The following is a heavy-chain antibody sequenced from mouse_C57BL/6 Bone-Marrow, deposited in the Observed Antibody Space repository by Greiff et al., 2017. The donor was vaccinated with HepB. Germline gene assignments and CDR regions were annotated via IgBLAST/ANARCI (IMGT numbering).Heavy chain of an antibody. CDR3: ARSYYSNDMLWYFDV. J-gene: IGHJ1*03. Sequence: VQLQQSGPELVKPGASVKISCKASGYSFTDYNMNWVKQSNGKSLEWIGVINPNYGTTSYHQKFKVKATLTVDQSSSTAYMQLNSLTSEDAAVYYWARSYYSNDMLWYFDVWGTGTTVTVSS. D-gene: IGHD2-5*01. CDR2: INPNYGTT. CDR1: GYSFTDYN. V-gene: IGHV1-39*01.